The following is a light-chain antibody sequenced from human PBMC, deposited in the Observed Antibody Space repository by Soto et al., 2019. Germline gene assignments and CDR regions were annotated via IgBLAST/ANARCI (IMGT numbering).Light chain of an antibody. Sequence: QSALTQPASVSGSPGQSITISCTGTSSDIGGYNHVSWYQQHPGKAPKLMIYDVSNRASGVSNRFSGSKSGNTASLTISGLQAEDEADYYCSSYSSSSTLVLFGGGTKLTVL. CDR2: DVS. V-gene: IGLV2-14*01. CDR3: SSYSSSSTLVL. CDR1: SSDIGGYNH. J-gene: IGLJ2*01.